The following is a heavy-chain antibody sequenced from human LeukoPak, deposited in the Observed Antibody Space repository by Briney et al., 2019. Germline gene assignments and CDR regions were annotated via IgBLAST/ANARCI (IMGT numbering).Heavy chain of an antibody. CDR1: GFTFSSYT. Sequence: GGSLRLSCAASGFTFSSYTLNWVRQAPGKGLEWVSYISRSSSTIYYADSVKGRFTISRDNAKNSLYLQMNSLRAEDTAVYYCARDPRVDFWSGRKSNWFDPWGQGTLVTVSS. V-gene: IGHV3-48*04. J-gene: IGHJ5*02. CDR3: ARDPRVDFWSGRKSNWFDP. CDR2: ISRSSSTI. D-gene: IGHD3-3*01.